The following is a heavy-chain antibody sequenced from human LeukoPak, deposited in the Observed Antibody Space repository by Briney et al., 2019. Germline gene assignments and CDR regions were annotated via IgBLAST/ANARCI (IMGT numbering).Heavy chain of an antibody. CDR3: ARHKDLSSSSSGFQH. CDR1: GDSISSSNYY. D-gene: IGHD6-13*01. CDR2: INYSGST. Sequence: SETLSLTCTVSGDSISSSNYYWGWIRQPPGKGLEWIGSINYSGSTYYNPSLKSRVTISVDTSKNQFFLKLSSVTAAGTALYYCARHKDLSSSSSGFQHWGQGTLVTVSP. V-gene: IGHV4-39*01. J-gene: IGHJ1*01.